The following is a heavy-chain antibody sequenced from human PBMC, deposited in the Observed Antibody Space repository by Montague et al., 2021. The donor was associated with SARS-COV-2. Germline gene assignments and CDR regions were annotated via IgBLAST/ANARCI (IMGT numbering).Heavy chain of an antibody. V-gene: IGHV4-34*01. CDR3: ARGYCSGSGCYDYYGMDV. CDR2: TNDSGRT. Sequence: SETLSLTCAVYGGSFSGYYWSWIRQPPGRGLEWIGETNDSGRTNXXPSLKGRVTISVDTSKNQFSLRLSSVTAAETAVYYCARGYCSGSGCYDYYGMDVWGQGTTVTVSS. CDR1: GGSFSGYY. D-gene: IGHD2-15*01. J-gene: IGHJ6*02.